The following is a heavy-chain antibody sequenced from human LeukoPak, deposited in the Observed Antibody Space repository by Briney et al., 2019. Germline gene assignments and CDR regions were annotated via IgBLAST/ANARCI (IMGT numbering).Heavy chain of an antibody. D-gene: IGHD3-3*01. V-gene: IGHV3-21*01. Sequence: GGSLRFSCAASGFTFSSYSMNWVRQAPGKGLEWVSSISSSSSYIYYADSVKGRFTISRDNAKNSLYLQMNSLRAEDTAVYYCARGPLLEWLHTFDYWGQGTLVTVSS. CDR3: ARGPLLEWLHTFDY. CDR2: ISSSSSYI. CDR1: GFTFSSYS. J-gene: IGHJ4*02.